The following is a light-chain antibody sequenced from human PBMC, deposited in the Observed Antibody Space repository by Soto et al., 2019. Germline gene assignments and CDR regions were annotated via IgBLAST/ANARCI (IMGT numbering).Light chain of an antibody. Sequence: DIVMTQSPATLSVSPGERAALSCRASQSVSSDLAWYHPKPGKPPRLLIYGASTRATGIPDRFSGSGSGTDFTLSIRRLEPEDFAVYYCQSYGSSRTFGHGTKVDIK. CDR2: GAS. CDR1: QSVSSD. V-gene: IGKV3-20*01. CDR3: QSYGSSRT. J-gene: IGKJ1*01.